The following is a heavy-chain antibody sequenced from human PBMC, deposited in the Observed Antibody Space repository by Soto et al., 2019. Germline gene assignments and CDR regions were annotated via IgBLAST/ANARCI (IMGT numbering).Heavy chain of an antibody. V-gene: IGHV3-30*03. CDR1: GFTFSTYG. Sequence: QVQLVESGGGVFQPGRSLRLSCAASGFTFSTYGMHWVRQAXXXGLEWVAAMSYDGTKQYYVDSVKGRFTISRDNSRNTLXXXLXXXXXXXXXXXXXXXXXXXXXXDHWGQGTPVTVSS. CDR3: XXXXXXXXXDH. J-gene: IGHJ4*02. CDR2: MSYDGTKQ.